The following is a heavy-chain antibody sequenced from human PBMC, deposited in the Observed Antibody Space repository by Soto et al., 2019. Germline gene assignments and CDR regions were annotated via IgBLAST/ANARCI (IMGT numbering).Heavy chain of an antibody. CDR1: GFTFSSYA. D-gene: IGHD5-18*01. V-gene: IGHV3-23*01. CDR2: ISGSGGST. CDR3: AKGNRVDTAMALSEFDY. Sequence: PGGSLRLSCAASGFTFSSYAMSWVRQAPGKGLEWVSAISGSGGSTYYADSVKGRFTISRDNSKNTLYLQMNSLRAEDTAVYYCAKGNRVDTAMALSEFDYWGQGALLTVSS. J-gene: IGHJ4*02.